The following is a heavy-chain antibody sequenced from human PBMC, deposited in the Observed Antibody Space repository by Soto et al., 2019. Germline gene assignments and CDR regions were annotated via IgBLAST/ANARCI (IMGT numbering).Heavy chain of an antibody. J-gene: IGHJ4*03. Sequence: PSETLSLTCTVSGGSLDSYSWGWIRQPPGKGLEWIATISYSGATADNPSLKSRVDVSVDTSKKQFSLRLSSVTVADTAVYYCSGRRSESYSDFWGQGTMVTVSS. V-gene: IGHV4-39*01. CDR1: GGSLDSYS. CDR3: SGRRSESYSDF. CDR2: ISYSGAT.